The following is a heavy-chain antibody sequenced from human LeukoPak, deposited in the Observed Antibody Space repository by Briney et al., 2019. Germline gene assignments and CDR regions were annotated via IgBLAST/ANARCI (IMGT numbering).Heavy chain of an antibody. D-gene: IGHD3-10*01. CDR1: GGSFSGYY. Sequence: SETLSLTCAVYGGSFSGYYWSWIRQPPGKGLEWIGYIYYSGSTNYNPSLKSRVTISVDTSKNQFSLKLSSVTAADTAVYYCAREGWLGNYYGSGTYQTDGMDVWGQGTTVTVSS. V-gene: IGHV4-59*01. CDR2: IYYSGST. J-gene: IGHJ6*02. CDR3: AREGWLGNYYGSGTYQTDGMDV.